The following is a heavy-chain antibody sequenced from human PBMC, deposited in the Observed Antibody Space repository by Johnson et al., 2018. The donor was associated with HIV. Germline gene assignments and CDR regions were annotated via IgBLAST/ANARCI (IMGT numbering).Heavy chain of an antibody. Sequence: QVQLVESGGGVVQPGKSLRLSCAASGFTFSSYAMHWVRQAPGKGLEWVAVISYDGSNKYYADSVKGRFTISRDNSKNTLYLQMSSLRAEDTAVYYWARDTTSGRDGGSWDGAFDIWGQGTMVTVCS. J-gene: IGHJ3*02. V-gene: IGHV3-30-3*01. D-gene: IGHD6-13*01. CDR2: ISYDGSNK. CDR1: GFTFSSYA. CDR3: ARDTTSGRDGGSWDGAFDI.